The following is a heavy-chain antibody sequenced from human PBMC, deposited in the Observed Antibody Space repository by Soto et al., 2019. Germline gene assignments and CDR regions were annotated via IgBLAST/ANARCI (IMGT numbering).Heavy chain of an antibody. V-gene: IGHV1-24*01. CDR3: ATVVGLGRYYFDA. Sequence: SSVKFSCKVSGHKVTELSIYWMRQSPGTGLECMGGFDPKDGLPVYAQNFEGRVTMTEDASTDTAYLEVENLRSEDTAVYFCATVVGLGRYYFDAWGQGPLVTVSS. CDR1: GHKVTELS. D-gene: IGHD2-15*01. CDR2: FDPKDGLP. J-gene: IGHJ5*02.